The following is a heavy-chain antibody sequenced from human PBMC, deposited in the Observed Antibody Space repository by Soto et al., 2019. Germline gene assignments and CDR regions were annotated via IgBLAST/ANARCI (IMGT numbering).Heavy chain of an antibody. V-gene: IGHV3-13*01. J-gene: IGHJ6*02. D-gene: IGHD5-18*01. CDR3: ARAGGYSYGYDYYYGMDV. Sequence: PGGSLRLSCAASGFTFSSYDMHWVRQATGKGLEWVSAIGTAGDTYYPGSVKGRFTISRENAKNSLYLQMNSLRAGDTAVYYCARAGGYSYGYDYYYGMDVWGQGTTVTSP. CDR2: IGTAGDT. CDR1: GFTFSSYD.